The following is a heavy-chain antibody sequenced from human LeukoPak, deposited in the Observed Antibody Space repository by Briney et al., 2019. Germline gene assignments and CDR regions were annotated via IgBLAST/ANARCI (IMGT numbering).Heavy chain of an antibody. CDR2: MNPNSGNT. CDR3: ARATAFSSSSYPVVFLRIKHYSYYMDV. Sequence: ASVKVSCKASGYTFTRYDINWVRQATGQGLKWMGWMNPNSGNTGYAQKFQGRVTMARNTSISTAYMELSSLRSEDTAVYYCARATAFSSSSYPVVFLRIKHYSYYMDVWGKGTTVTVSS. CDR1: GYTFTRYD. V-gene: IGHV1-8*01. J-gene: IGHJ6*03. D-gene: IGHD6-13*01.